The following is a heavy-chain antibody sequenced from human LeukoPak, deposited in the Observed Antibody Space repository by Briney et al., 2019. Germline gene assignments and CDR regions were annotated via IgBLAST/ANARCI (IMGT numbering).Heavy chain of an antibody. V-gene: IGHV3-23*01. D-gene: IGHD3-10*01. CDR1: GFTFSSYW. CDR2: ISGSGDNT. J-gene: IGHJ4*02. CDR3: AKDFRGAGYFFDY. Sequence: GGSLRLSCAASGFTFSSYWMNWARQAPGKGLEWVSAISGSGDNTFYAGSVRGRFTISRDNSKNTLYLQMDSLRAEDTAIYYCAKDFRGAGYFFDYWGQGTLVTVSS.